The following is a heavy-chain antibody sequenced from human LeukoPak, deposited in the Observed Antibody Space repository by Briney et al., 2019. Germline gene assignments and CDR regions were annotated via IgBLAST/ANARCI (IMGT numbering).Heavy chain of an antibody. Sequence: GGSLRLSCAASGFTFSSYGMSWVRQAPGKGLEWVSYISSSGSTIYYADSVKGRFTISRDNAKNSLYLQMNSLRAEDTAVYYCARCGTYYYGSGSYFVDYWGQGTLVTVSS. J-gene: IGHJ4*02. CDR3: ARCGTYYYGSGSYFVDY. CDR1: GFTFSSYG. CDR2: ISSSGSTI. V-gene: IGHV3-48*04. D-gene: IGHD3-10*01.